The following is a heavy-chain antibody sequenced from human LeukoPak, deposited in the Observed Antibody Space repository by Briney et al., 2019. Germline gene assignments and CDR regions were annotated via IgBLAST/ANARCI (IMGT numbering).Heavy chain of an antibody. Sequence: PGGSLRLSCAASGFTFSSYAMHWVRQAPGKGLEWVSSISSSSSYIYYADSVKGRFAISRDNAKNSLYLQMNSLRAEDTAVYYCARPTNDYGDYDPFLFWGQGTLVTVSS. CDR3: ARPTNDYGDYDPFLF. CDR1: GFTFSSYA. CDR2: ISSSSSYI. V-gene: IGHV3-21*01. D-gene: IGHD4-17*01. J-gene: IGHJ4*02.